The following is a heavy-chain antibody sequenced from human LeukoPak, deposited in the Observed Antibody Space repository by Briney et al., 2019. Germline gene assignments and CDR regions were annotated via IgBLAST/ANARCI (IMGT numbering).Heavy chain of an antibody. D-gene: IGHD4-11*01. V-gene: IGHV3-21*01. CDR2: ISSGSKYI. Sequence: PGGSLRLSCAASGFKFNTHNLNWVRQAPGKGLEWVSSISSGSKYILYADSVKGRFTVSRDNAKNSLYLQMNSLRAEDTAVYYCARVRAGLQAFDTWGQGTLVTVSS. J-gene: IGHJ5*02. CDR3: ARVRAGLQAFDT. CDR1: GFKFNTHN.